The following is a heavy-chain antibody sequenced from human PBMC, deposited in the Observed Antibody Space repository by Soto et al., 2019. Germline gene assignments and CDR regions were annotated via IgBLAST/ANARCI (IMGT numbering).Heavy chain of an antibody. V-gene: IGHV1-18*01. D-gene: IGHD6-13*01. CDR3: ASDLRVAAAGDDNWFAP. CDR1: GYTFTSYG. Sequence: QVQLVQSGAEVKKPGASVKVSCKASGYTFTSYGITWLRQAPGQGLEWMGWISAYNGNTNYAQKLQGQVTMTTDTTTTTAYMELSSRSSDDTSVYYSASDLRVAAAGDDNWFAPGGRGTRVTVSS. CDR2: ISAYNGNT. J-gene: IGHJ5*02.